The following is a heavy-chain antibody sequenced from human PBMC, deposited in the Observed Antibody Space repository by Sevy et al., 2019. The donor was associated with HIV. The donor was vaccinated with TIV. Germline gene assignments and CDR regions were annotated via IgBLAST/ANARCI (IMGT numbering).Heavy chain of an antibody. CDR2: IWYDGSNK. Sequence: GGSLRLSCAASGFTFSSYGMHWVRQAPGKGLEWVAVIWYDGSNKYYADSVKGRFTISRDNSKNTLYLQMNSLGAEDTAVYYGARDRNGYCDYWGQGTLVTVSS. CDR3: ARDRNGYCDY. V-gene: IGHV3-33*01. CDR1: GFTFSSYG. D-gene: IGHD2-8*01. J-gene: IGHJ4*02.